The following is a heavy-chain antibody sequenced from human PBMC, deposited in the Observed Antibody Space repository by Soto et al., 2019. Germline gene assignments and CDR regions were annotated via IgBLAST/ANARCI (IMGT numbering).Heavy chain of an antibody. CDR3: AKADGEQWLLPHLDK. CDR2: ISCCGGST. V-gene: IGHV3-23*01. CDR1: GFNFKKFA. D-gene: IGHD6-19*01. J-gene: IGHJ4*02. Sequence: EVQLLESGGGVVQPGGSLRLSCVASGFNFKKFAMSWVRQAPGEGLEWVSGISCCGGSTSYADSVKGRFSIARDDSTNTLSLQMNNLRVEDTAQYYFAKADGEQWLLPHLDKWGQGTLVTVS.